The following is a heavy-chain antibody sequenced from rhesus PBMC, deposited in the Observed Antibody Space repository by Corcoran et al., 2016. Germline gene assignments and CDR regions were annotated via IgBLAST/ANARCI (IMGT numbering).Heavy chain of an antibody. CDR2: IEGGRRST. CDR1: GGSISGYYL. J-gene: IGHJ4*01. V-gene: IGHV4S7*01. D-gene: IGHD6-13*01. CDR3: AREGMIAAGPFDF. Sequence: QVQLQESGPGVVKPSETLSLPCAVSGGSISGYYLWSWIRQPPGKGLEWIGYIEGGRRSTSDNPSIKNRVTMSKDTAKNQFSLKLSSVTAADTAVYYCAREGMIAAGPFDFWGQGVLVTVSS.